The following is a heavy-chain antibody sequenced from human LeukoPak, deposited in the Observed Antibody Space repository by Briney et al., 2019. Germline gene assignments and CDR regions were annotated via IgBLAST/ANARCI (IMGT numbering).Heavy chain of an antibody. Sequence: GGSLRLSCAASGFTFDDYAMHWVRQAPGKGLEWVSGISWNSGSIGYADSVKGRFTISRDNSKNTLYLQMNSLKTEDTAVYYCTTDWEGYDFWYMDVWGKGTTVTVSS. CDR3: TTDWEGYDFWYMDV. J-gene: IGHJ6*03. V-gene: IGHV3-9*01. CDR2: ISWNSGSI. CDR1: GFTFDDYA. D-gene: IGHD3-3*01.